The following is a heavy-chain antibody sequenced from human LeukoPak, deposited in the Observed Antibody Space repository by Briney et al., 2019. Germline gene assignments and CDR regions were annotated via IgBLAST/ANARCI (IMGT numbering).Heavy chain of an antibody. CDR1: GDSVSRKSAG. CDR3: ARGGLVRGSIDSLIAFDF. V-gene: IGHV6-1*01. J-gene: IGHJ3*01. CDR2: LYYRSTWYS. Sequence: SQTLSLTCAISGDSVSRKSAGWNWIRQSPSRGLEWLGRLYYRSTWYSDFLTSQITISPDTYKNQFSLHLDSVTPEDTAVYYCARGGLVRGSIDSLIAFDFWGQGTVVTVSS. D-gene: IGHD3-10*01.